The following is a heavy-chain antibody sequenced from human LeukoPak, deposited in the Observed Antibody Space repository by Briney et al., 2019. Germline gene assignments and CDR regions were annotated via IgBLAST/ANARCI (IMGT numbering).Heavy chain of an antibody. D-gene: IGHD3-16*02. Sequence: GGSLRLSCAASGFTFDNYGMTWVRQVPGKGLEWISSINCNGGTTSYADSVKGRFTISRDNAKNTLYLQMNSLRAEDTGLYYCARGGYRQVAYFDYWGQGALVTVSS. CDR2: INCNGGTT. CDR3: ARGGYRQVAYFDY. CDR1: GFTFDNYG. V-gene: IGHV3-20*04. J-gene: IGHJ4*02.